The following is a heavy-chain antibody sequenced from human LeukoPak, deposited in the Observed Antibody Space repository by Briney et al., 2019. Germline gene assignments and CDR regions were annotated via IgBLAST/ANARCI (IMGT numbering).Heavy chain of an antibody. CDR2: ISAYNGNT. CDR1: GYTFTSYG. Sequence: ASVKVSCKASGYTFTSYGISWVRQAPGQGLEWMGWISAYNGNTNYAQKLQGRVTMTTDTSTSTVYMELRSLRSDDTAVHYCAREERRGIFGVVTYGMDVWGQGTTVTVSS. CDR3: AREERRGIFGVVTYGMDV. D-gene: IGHD3-3*01. J-gene: IGHJ6*02. V-gene: IGHV1-18*01.